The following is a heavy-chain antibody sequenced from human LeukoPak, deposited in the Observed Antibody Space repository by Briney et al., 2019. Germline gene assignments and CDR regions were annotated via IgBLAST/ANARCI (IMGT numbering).Heavy chain of an antibody. CDR1: GGSVSSGDYS. CDR2: VHYSGST. D-gene: IGHD3-10*01. CDR3: ARLITMVRGLEDWFDP. Sequence: SETLSLTCTVSGGSVSSGDYSWSWIRQPPGKGLEWIGYVHYSGSTDYNPSLKSRVTISVDTSKNQFSLKLTSVTAADTAVYYCARLITMVRGLEDWFDPWGQGSLVTVSS. V-gene: IGHV4-61*08. J-gene: IGHJ5*02.